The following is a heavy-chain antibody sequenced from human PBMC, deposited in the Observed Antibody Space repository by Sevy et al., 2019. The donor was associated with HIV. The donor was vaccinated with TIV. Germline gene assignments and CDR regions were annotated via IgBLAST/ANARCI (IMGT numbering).Heavy chain of an antibody. CDR2: IYYSGST. CDR1: GSSISSYY. Sequence: SETLSLTCTVSGSSISSYYWSWIRQPPGKGLEWIGYIYYSGSTNYNPSLKSRVTISVDTSKNQFSLKLSSVTAADTAVYYCARSDCSSTSCPIDYYYYYGMDVWGQGTTVTVSS. J-gene: IGHJ6*02. V-gene: IGHV4-59*01. D-gene: IGHD2-2*01. CDR3: ARSDCSSTSCPIDYYYYYGMDV.